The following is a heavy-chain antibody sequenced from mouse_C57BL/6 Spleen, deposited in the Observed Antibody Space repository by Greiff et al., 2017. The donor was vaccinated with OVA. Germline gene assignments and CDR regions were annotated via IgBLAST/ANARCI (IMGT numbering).Heavy chain of an antibody. Sequence: VQLKESGPGLVAPSQSLSITCTVSGFSLTSYGVHWVRQPPGKGLEWLVVIWSDGSTTYNSALKSRLSISKDNSKSQVFLKMNSLQTDDTAMYYCASSYYSNYVGYYAMDYWGQGTSVTVSS. D-gene: IGHD2-5*01. CDR1: GFSLTSYG. CDR2: IWSDGST. V-gene: IGHV2-6*03. J-gene: IGHJ4*01. CDR3: ASSYYSNYVGYYAMDY.